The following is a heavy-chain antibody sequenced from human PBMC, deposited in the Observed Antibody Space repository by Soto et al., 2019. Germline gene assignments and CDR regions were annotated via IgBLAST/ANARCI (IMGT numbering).Heavy chain of an antibody. Sequence: GGSLRLSCAASGFTFSSYAMNWVRQAPGQGLEWVSSISGRGTFYADSVKGRFTISRDNSKTTLSLQMNSLRVEDTAVYYCAKDSGRGYWYFDLWGRGTLVTVSS. D-gene: IGHD1-26*01. J-gene: IGHJ2*01. V-gene: IGHV3-23*01. CDR1: GFTFSSYA. CDR3: AKDSGRGYWYFDL. CDR2: ISGRGT.